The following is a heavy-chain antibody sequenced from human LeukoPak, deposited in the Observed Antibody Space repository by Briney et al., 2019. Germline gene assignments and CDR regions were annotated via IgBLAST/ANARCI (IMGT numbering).Heavy chain of an antibody. CDR3: ARVNSGWYFYC. CDR1: GYTFTNYS. V-gene: IGHV1-18*01. D-gene: IGHD6-19*01. CDR2: ITINNSNT. Sequence: GASVKLSCKPSGYTFTNYSISWVRQAPGQGLEWMASITINNSNTNYGEKVKGRVTMTTDTSKNTPYLELNSLRADDTAVYYCARVNSGWYFYCWLQGALVSDSS. J-gene: IGHJ4*02.